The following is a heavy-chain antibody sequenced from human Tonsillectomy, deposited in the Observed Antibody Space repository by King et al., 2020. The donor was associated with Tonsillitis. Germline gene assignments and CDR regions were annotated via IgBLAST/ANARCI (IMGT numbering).Heavy chain of an antibody. D-gene: IGHD1-26*01. CDR1: GYTFTSYA. V-gene: IGHV1-3*04. CDR2: INSGSGNT. Sequence: VQLVQSGAEVKKPGASVKVSCKASGYTFTSYAMHWVRQAPGQRLEWMGWINSGSGNTKYSQKFQGRVSITRDTSASTAYMELSSLRSEDTAVYYCARGIVGGDFDYWGQGTLVTVSS. J-gene: IGHJ4*02. CDR3: ARGIVGGDFDY.